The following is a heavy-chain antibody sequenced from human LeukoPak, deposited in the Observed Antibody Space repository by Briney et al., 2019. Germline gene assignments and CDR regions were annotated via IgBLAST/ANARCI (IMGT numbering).Heavy chain of an antibody. J-gene: IGHJ4*02. D-gene: IGHD1-26*01. CDR2: IYGADGT. CDR3: ARDGLLGATNPFDY. V-gene: IGHV3-66*01. CDR1: GFSVSTKY. Sequence: GGSLRLSCAAYGFSVSTKYMSWVRQAPGKGLEWVSIIYGADGTYYADSVKGRFTISRDNSKTTLYLQMNSLRPEDTAVYYCARDGLLGATNPFDYGGQGTLVTVSS.